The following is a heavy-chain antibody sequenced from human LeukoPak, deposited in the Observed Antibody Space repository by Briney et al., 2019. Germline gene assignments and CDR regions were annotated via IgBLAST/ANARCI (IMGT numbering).Heavy chain of an antibody. D-gene: IGHD7-27*01. J-gene: IGHJ4*02. V-gene: IGHV1-69*04. CDR1: GGTFSSYA. CDR3: ARGETGGPFDY. Sequence: EASVKVSCKASGGTFSSYAISWVRQAPGQGLEWMGRIIPILGIANYAQKFQGRVTITADESTSTAYMELSSLRSEDTAVYYCARGETGGPFDYWGQGTLVTVSS. CDR2: IIPILGIA.